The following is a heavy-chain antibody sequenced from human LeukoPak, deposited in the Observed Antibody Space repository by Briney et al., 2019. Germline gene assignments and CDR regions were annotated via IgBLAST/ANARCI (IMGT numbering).Heavy chain of an antibody. D-gene: IGHD3-3*01. J-gene: IGHJ4*02. CDR2: ITSSSSSM. CDR1: GFTFSSYW. Sequence: GGSLRLSCAASGFTFSSYWMHWVRQAPGKGLEWVSSITSSSSSMYSADSVKGRLTISRDNAKNSLYLQMNSLRAEDTAVYYCARDLAWSGYWGQGTLVTVSS. CDR3: ARDLAWSGY. V-gene: IGHV3-21*06.